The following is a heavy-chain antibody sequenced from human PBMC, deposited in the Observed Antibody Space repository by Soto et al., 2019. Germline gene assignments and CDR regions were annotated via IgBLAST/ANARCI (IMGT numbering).Heavy chain of an antibody. V-gene: IGHV4-30-4*01. J-gene: IGHJ6*02. CDR1: GGSISSGDYY. Sequence: SETLSLTCTVSGGSISSGDYYWSWIRQPPGKGLEWIGYIYYSGSTYYNPSLKSRVTISVDTSKNQFSLKLSSVTAADTAVYYCARIKIFGVAPYGMDVWGQGTTVTVSS. D-gene: IGHD3-3*01. CDR2: IYYSGST. CDR3: ARIKIFGVAPYGMDV.